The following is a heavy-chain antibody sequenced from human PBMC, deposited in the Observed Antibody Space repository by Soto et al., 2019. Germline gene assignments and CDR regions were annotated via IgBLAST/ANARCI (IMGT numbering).Heavy chain of an antibody. J-gene: IGHJ5*02. CDR1: GYTLTELS. V-gene: IGHV1-24*01. CDR2: FDPEDGET. Sequence: GASVKVSCKVSGYTLTELSMHWVRQAPGKGLEWMGGFDPEDGETIYAQKFQGRVTMTEDTSTDTAYMELSSLRSEDTAVYYCATGYYGSGGFDPWGQGTLVTVSS. CDR3: ATGYYGSGGFDP. D-gene: IGHD3-10*01.